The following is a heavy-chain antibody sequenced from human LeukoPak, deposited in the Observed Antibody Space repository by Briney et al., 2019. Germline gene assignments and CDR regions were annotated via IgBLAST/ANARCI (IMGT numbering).Heavy chain of an antibody. D-gene: IGHD6-19*01. J-gene: IGHJ6*03. V-gene: IGHV3-30*02. CDR1: GFTFSSYG. CDR3: AKVSYSSGWLYYYYYYYMDV. Sequence: GGSLRLSCAASGFTFSSYGMYWVRQAPGKGLEWVAFIRYDGSNKYYADSVKGRFTISRDNSKNTLYLQMNSLRAEDTAVYYCAKVSYSSGWLYYYYYYYMDVWGKGTTVTISS. CDR2: IRYDGSNK.